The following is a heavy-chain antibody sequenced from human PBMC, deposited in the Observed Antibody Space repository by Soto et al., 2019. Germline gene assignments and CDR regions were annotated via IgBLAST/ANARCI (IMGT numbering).Heavy chain of an antibody. CDR2: IIPIFGTA. Sequence: QVQLVQSGAEVKKPGSSVKVSCKASGGTFSSYAISWVRQAPGQGLEWMGGIIPIFGTANYAQKFQGRVTITADEYTSTAYMEVSSLRSEDTAVYYCARDLRMGASLYYYGMDVWGQGTTVTVSS. CDR1: GGTFSSYA. D-gene: IGHD1-26*01. CDR3: ARDLRMGASLYYYGMDV. V-gene: IGHV1-69*01. J-gene: IGHJ6*02.